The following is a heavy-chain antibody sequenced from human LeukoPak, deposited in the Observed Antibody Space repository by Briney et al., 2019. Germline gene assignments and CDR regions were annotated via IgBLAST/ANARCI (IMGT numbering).Heavy chain of an antibody. D-gene: IGHD6-13*01. CDR2: IYYSGST. CDR3: AREAYSSRPPHGFDP. V-gene: IGHV4-39*07. Sequence: SETLSLTCTVSGGSISSSSYYWGWIRQPPGKGLEWIGSIYYSGSTYYNPSLKSRVTISVDTSKNQFSLKLSSVTAADTAVYYCAREAYSSRPPHGFDPWGQGTLVTVSS. J-gene: IGHJ5*02. CDR1: GGSISSSSYY.